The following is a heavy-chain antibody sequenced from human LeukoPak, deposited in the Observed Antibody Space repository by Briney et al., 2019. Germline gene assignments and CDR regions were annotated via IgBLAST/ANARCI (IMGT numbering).Heavy chain of an antibody. CDR2: ISSGSTYI. V-gene: IGHV3-21*01. CDR1: GFTFSSYS. CDR3: AELGITMIGGV. D-gene: IGHD3-10*02. Sequence: GGSLRLSRAASGFTFSSYSMNWVRQAPGKGLEWVSSISSGSTYIYYADSMKGRFTITRDNAKNSLYLQMNSRRAEDTAVYYCAELGITMIGGVWGKGTTVTISS. J-gene: IGHJ6*04.